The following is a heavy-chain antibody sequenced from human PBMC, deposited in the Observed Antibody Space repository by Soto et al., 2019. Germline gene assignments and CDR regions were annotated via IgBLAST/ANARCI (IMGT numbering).Heavy chain of an antibody. D-gene: IGHD3-10*01. CDR3: ARDLENMVRGAGYYYYYGMDV. V-gene: IGHV1-46*03. J-gene: IGHJ6*02. CDR2: INPSGGST. Sequence: ASVKVSCKASGYTFTSYYMHWVRQAPGQGLEWMGIINPSGGSTSYAQKFQGRVTMTRDTSTSTFYMELSSLRSEDTAVYYCARDLENMVRGAGYYYYYGMDVWGQGTTVTVSS. CDR1: GYTFTSYY.